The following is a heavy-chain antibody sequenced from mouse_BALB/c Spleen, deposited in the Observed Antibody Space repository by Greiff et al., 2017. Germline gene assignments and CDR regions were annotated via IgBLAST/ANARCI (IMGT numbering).Heavy chain of an antibody. CDR3: ARKVLDY. D-gene: IGHD2-14*01. CDR2: IYPGSGNT. J-gene: IGHJ4*01. V-gene: IGHV1-63*01. CDR1: GYAFTNYW. Sequence: VKLMESGAELVRPGTSVKISCKASGYAFTNYWLGWVKQRPGHGLEWIGDIYPGSGNTYYNEKFKGKATLTADKSSSTAYMQLSSLTSEDSAVYFCARKVLDYWGQGTSVTVSS.